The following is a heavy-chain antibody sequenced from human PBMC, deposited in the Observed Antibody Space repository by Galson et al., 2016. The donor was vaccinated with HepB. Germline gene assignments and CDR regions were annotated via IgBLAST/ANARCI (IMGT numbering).Heavy chain of an antibody. CDR3: ARGPFMITFGVFRFDC. CDR2: ISSSGSNI. CDR1: GFTFSDYY. V-gene: IGHV3-11*01. Sequence: SLRLSCAASGFTFSDYYMSWIRQAPGKGLEWVSYISSSGSNIYYADSVKGRFTIFRDNAKNSLYLQMNSLRAEDTAVYYCARGPFMITFGVFRFDCWGQGTLVTVSS. J-gene: IGHJ4*02. D-gene: IGHD3-16*01.